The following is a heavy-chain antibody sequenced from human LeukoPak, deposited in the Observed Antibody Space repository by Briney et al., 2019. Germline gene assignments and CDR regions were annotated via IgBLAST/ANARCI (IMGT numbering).Heavy chain of an antibody. CDR3: ASTVYGDYVSWFDP. CDR1: GGTFSSYA. D-gene: IGHD4-17*01. V-gene: IGHV1-69*13. Sequence: GASVKVSCKASGGTFSSYAISWVRQAPGQGLEWMGGIIPIFGAANYAQKFQGRVTITADESTSTAYMELSSLRSEDTAVYYCASTVYGDYVSWFDPWGQGTLVTVSS. J-gene: IGHJ5*02. CDR2: IIPIFGAA.